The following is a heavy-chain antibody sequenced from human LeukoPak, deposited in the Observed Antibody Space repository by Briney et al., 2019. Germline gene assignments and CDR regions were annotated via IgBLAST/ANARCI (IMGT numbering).Heavy chain of an antibody. CDR3: AKGRSGWYEGLDY. CDR2: ISHGGDSA. Sequence: GGSLRLSCTASGFTFSTYAMTWVRQAPGKELEWVSVISHGGDSAWYADSVKGRFTISRDNSKSTLFLQMNSLRADDTAIYYCAKGRSGWYEGLDYWGQGILVTVSS. V-gene: IGHV3-23*01. CDR1: GFTFSTYA. D-gene: IGHD6-19*01. J-gene: IGHJ4*02.